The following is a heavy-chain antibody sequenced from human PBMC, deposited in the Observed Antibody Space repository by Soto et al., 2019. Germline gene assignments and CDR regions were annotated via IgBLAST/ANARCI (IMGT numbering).Heavy chain of an antibody. CDR1: GFTFSTSW. CDR3: ARDVADF. Sequence: PGGSLRLSCLDSGFTFSTSWMTWVRQVPGKGLEWVANINQDGSEKYYVDSVKGRFTISRDNTKNSLYLQMNGVRAEDTAVYYCARDVADFRGQGTLVTVSS. CDR2: INQDGSEK. D-gene: IGHD3-3*01. J-gene: IGHJ4*02. V-gene: IGHV3-7*01.